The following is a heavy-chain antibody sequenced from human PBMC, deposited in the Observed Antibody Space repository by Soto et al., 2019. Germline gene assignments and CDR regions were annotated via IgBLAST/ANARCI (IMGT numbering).Heavy chain of an antibody. CDR3: AKDGFAGATDY. Sequence: EVELLESGGGLAQPGGSLRLSCAASGFTFSSYGMHWVRQAPGRGLEWVSTISGSGTNIYYAASVEGRFTISRDNTQNTLFLQMNSLRVEDAAKYFCAKDGFAGATDYWGQGTLVTVSS. D-gene: IGHD3-10*01. V-gene: IGHV3-23*01. CDR1: GFTFSSYG. CDR2: ISGSGTNI. J-gene: IGHJ4*02.